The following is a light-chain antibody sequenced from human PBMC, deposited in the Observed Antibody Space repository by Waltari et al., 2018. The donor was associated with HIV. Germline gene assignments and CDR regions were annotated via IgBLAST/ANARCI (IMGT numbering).Light chain of an antibody. V-gene: IGLV3-1*01. CDR1: KLGKRF. J-gene: IGLJ2*01. CDR3: QAWDNNIAV. Sequence: YELTQSPPVSVSPGQTARISCSGEKLGKRFVSWHQPRPGQSPVMVIYQDSERPSGIPERFSGSNSENTATLTISGTQAMDEADYYCQAWDNNIAVFGGGTKLTVL. CDR2: QDS.